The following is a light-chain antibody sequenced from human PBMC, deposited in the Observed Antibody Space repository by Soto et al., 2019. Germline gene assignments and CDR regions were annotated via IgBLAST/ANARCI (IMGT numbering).Light chain of an antibody. Sequence: EIVLTQSPATLSLSPGERATLSCRASQSVSSSLAWYQQKPGQAPRLLIYDASNRATGIPVRFSGSGSGTDFTLTISSLEPEDFAVYYCQQRSNWPTFGQGTKVDIK. V-gene: IGKV3-11*01. J-gene: IGKJ1*01. CDR3: QQRSNWPT. CDR2: DAS. CDR1: QSVSSS.